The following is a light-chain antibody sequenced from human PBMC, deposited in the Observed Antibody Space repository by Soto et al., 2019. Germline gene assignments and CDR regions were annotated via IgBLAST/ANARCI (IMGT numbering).Light chain of an antibody. CDR2: SND. J-gene: IGLJ3*02. CDR1: SSNIGTNT. V-gene: IGLV1-44*01. CDR3: AAWDDSLNGWV. Sequence: QSVLTQPPSASGTPGQRVPISCSGRSSNIGTNTVNWYQQLPVTAHKLLIYSNDQRPSGVPDRFSSSKAGTSASLAISGLQSEDEADYYCAAWDDSLNGWVFGGGTKLTVL.